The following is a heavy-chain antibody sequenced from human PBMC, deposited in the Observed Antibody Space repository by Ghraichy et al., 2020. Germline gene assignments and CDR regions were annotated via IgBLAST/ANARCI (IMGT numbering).Heavy chain of an antibody. J-gene: IGHJ6*02. Sequence: ASVKVSCKASGYTFTGYYMHWVRQAPGQGLEWMGWINPNSGGTNYAQKFQGWVTMTRDTSISTAYMELSRLRSDDTAVYYCARDYAVYYGSGSYLRPYYYYGMDVWGQGTTVTVSS. CDR2: INPNSGGT. D-gene: IGHD3-10*01. V-gene: IGHV1-2*04. CDR3: ARDYAVYYGSGSYLRPYYYYGMDV. CDR1: GYTFTGYY.